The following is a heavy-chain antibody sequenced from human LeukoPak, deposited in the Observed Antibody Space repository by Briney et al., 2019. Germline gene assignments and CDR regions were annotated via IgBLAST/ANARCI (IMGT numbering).Heavy chain of an antibody. CDR3: ARSQGLCSSTSCYLGTFDY. J-gene: IGHJ4*02. CDR2: ISYDGSNK. V-gene: IGHV3-30-3*01. Sequence: GRSLRLSCAASGFTFSSYAMHWVRQAPGKGLEWVAVISYDGSNKHYADSVKGRFTISRDNSKNTLYLQMNSLRAEDTAVYYCARSQGLCSSTSCYLGTFDYWGQGTLVTVSS. CDR1: GFTFSSYA. D-gene: IGHD2-2*01.